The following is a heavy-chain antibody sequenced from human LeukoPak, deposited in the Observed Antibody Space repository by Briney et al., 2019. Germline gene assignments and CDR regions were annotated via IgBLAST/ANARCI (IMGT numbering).Heavy chain of an antibody. CDR1: GFTFSSYE. J-gene: IGHJ6*03. CDR3: ARDHRGSGSRYYYYYMDV. Sequence: GGSLRLSCAASGFTFSSYEMNWVRQAPGKGLEWVSYISSSGSTIYYADSVKGRFTISRDNAKNTLYLQMNSLRAEDTAVYYCARDHRGSGSRYYYYYMDVWGKGTTVTISS. D-gene: IGHD3-10*01. CDR2: ISSSGSTI. V-gene: IGHV3-48*03.